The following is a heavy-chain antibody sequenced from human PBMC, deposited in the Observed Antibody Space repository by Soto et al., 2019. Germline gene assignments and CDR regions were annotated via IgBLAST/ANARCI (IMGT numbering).Heavy chain of an antibody. D-gene: IGHD6-6*01. CDR1: GYTFTNYG. V-gene: IGHV1-18*01. J-gene: IGHJ6*03. CDR2: ISAYNGNT. Sequence: QVQLLQSGAEVKKPGASVKVSCKASGYTFTNYGITWVRQAPGQGLEWMGWISAYNGNTHYTQRLQGRVTMTTDTSTSTAYMELMGLRSDDTAVYYCARVRQIVGYFYYYMDVWGKGTTVTVSS. CDR3: ARVRQIVGYFYYYMDV.